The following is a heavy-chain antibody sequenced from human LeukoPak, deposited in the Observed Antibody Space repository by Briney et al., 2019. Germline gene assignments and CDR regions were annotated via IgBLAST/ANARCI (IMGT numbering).Heavy chain of an antibody. V-gene: IGHV3-23*01. CDR1: GFTFSKYA. D-gene: IGHD3-22*01. CDR2: ISGSGDST. Sequence: GGSLRLSCAASGFTFSKYAMTWVRQAPGKGLEWVLGISGSGDSTYYADSVRGRFTISRDNSKNTLYLQMNSLRAEDTAVYYCAKVPYSGYYDSGGYYYYFDYWGQGTLVTVSS. CDR3: AKVPYSGYYDSGGYYYYFDY. J-gene: IGHJ4*02.